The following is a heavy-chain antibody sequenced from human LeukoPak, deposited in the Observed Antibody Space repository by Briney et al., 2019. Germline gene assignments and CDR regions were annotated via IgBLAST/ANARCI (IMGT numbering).Heavy chain of an antibody. V-gene: IGHV3-7*01. D-gene: IGHD4-17*01. CDR3: ARLIYGDYGVGDY. J-gene: IGHJ4*02. CDR1: GFTFSSYW. Sequence: GGPLRLSCAASGFTFSSYWMSWVRQAPGKGLEWVANIKQDGSEKYYVDSVKGRFTISRDNAKNSLYLQMNSLRAEDTAVYYCARLIYGDYGVGDYWGQGTLVTVSS. CDR2: IKQDGSEK.